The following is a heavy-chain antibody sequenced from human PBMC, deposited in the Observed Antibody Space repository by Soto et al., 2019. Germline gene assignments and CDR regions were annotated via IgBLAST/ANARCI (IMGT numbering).Heavy chain of an antibody. CDR3: AIVSIAVVPPSGPGMDV. Sequence: GGSLRLSCAASGFTFSSYGMHWVRQAPGKGLEWVAVISYDGSNKYYADSVKGRFTISRDNSKNTLYLQMNSLRAEDTAVYYCAIVSIAVVPPSGPGMDVWGQGTTVTVSS. J-gene: IGHJ6*02. CDR1: GFTFSSYG. D-gene: IGHD2-2*01. V-gene: IGHV3-30*03. CDR2: ISYDGSNK.